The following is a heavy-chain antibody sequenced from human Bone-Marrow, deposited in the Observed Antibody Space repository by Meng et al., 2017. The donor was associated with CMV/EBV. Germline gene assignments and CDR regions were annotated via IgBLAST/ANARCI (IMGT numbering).Heavy chain of an antibody. CDR1: GFTVSSNY. CDR3: AKSGYSYGYGY. J-gene: IGHJ4*02. CDR2: ISGSGGST. V-gene: IGHV3-23*01. D-gene: IGHD5-18*01. Sequence: GESLKISCAASGFTVSSNYMSWVRQAPGKGLEWVSAISGSGGSTYYADSVKGRFTISRDNSKNTLYLQMNSLRAEDTAVYYCAKSGYSYGYGYWGQGTLVTVSS.